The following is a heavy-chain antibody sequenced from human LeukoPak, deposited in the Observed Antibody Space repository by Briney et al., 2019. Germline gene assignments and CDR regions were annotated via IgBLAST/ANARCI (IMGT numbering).Heavy chain of an antibody. Sequence: PGGSLRLSCAASGSTFSDYYMSWIRQAPGKGLEWVSYISYSGSTIYYADSVKGRFTISRDNAENSLYLQMSSLRAEDTAVYYCARLPSTTYVDYWGQGTLVTVSS. CDR1: GSTFSDYY. J-gene: IGHJ4*02. V-gene: IGHV3-11*01. D-gene: IGHD1-14*01. CDR3: ARLPSTTYVDY. CDR2: ISYSGSTI.